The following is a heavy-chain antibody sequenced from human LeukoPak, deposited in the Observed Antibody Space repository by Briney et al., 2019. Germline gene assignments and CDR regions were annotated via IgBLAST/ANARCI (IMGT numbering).Heavy chain of an antibody. D-gene: IGHD6-19*01. V-gene: IGHV3-23*01. CDR1: GFTFSSYA. J-gene: IGHJ4*02. CDR3: ARAGWGSPPPFDY. Sequence: GGSLRLSCVASGFTFSSYAMSWVRQAPGKGLEWVSAIIDSGGSTYYADSVKGRFTISRDNSKNTLYLQMNSLRAEDTAVYYCARAGWGSPPPFDYWGQGTLVTVSS. CDR2: IIDSGGST.